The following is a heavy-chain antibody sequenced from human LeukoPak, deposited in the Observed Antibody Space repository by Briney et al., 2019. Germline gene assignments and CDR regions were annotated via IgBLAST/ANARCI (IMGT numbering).Heavy chain of an antibody. CDR3: VRDAAYSAFNM. CDR1: GFAFNTYS. CDR2: ITTSSTTK. Sequence: GGSLRLSCAASGFAFNTYSMNWVRQAPGKGLQWVSSITTSSTTKYYADSVKGRFTISRDNAKNSLYLQMDSLRDEDTAVYYCVRDAAYSAFNMWGQGTMVTVSS. J-gene: IGHJ3*02. D-gene: IGHD4-11*01. V-gene: IGHV3-48*02.